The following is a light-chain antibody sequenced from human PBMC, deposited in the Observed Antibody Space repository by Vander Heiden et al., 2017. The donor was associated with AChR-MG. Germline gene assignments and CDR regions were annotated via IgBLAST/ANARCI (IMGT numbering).Light chain of an antibody. CDR1: TSNIVAGYD. Sequence: QSVLTQPPSVSEAPGQRDTIACTGSTSNIVAGYDVHWYQQLPGPAPQLLIYENSKRPSGVPDRFSGSKSGTSASLAITGLQAEDEADYYCQSYDSSLSGWVFGGGTKLTVL. V-gene: IGLV1-40*01. J-gene: IGLJ3*02. CDR3: QSYDSSLSGWV. CDR2: ENS.